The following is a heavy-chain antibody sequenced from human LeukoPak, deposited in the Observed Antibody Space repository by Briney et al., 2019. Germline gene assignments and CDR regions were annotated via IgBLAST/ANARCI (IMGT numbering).Heavy chain of an antibody. V-gene: IGHV3-23*01. Sequence: GGSLRLSCAASGSTFSSYAMSWVRQAPGKGLEWVSAISGSGGSTYYADSVKGRFTISRDNSKNTLYLQMNSLRAEDTAVYYCAKDRDYGDSGAAFDIWGQGTMVTVSS. CDR2: ISGSGGST. CDR1: GSTFSSYA. J-gene: IGHJ3*02. CDR3: AKDRDYGDSGAAFDI. D-gene: IGHD4-17*01.